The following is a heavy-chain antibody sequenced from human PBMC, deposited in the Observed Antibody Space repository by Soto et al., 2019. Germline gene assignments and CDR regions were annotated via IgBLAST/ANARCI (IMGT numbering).Heavy chain of an antibody. Sequence: SETLSLTCTVSGGSMISYYWSWIRQPPGRGLEWIGYIYYSGSTNYNPSLKSRVTISVDTSKNQFSLKLSSVTAADTAVYYCARGQAGGSYWAHYYYGMDVWGQGTTVTVSS. CDR1: GGSMISYY. D-gene: IGHD1-26*01. J-gene: IGHJ6*02. V-gene: IGHV4-59*01. CDR2: IYYSGST. CDR3: ARGQAGGSYWAHYYYGMDV.